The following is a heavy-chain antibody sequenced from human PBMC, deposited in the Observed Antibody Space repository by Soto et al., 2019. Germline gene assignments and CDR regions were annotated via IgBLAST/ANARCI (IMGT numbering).Heavy chain of an antibody. CDR2: IRSKAQGETT. CDR1: GFSFGDYF. CDR3: TRPLGITIFGVVPPYYMDV. D-gene: IGHD3-3*01. V-gene: IGHV3-49*03. J-gene: IGHJ6*03. Sequence: PGGSLRLSCTASGFSFGDYFMSWFRQAPGKGLEWVGFIRSKAQGETTEYAASVKGRFSISRDDSKSIAYLQMNSLKTEDTAVYYCTRPLGITIFGVVPPYYMDVWGKGTTVTVSS.